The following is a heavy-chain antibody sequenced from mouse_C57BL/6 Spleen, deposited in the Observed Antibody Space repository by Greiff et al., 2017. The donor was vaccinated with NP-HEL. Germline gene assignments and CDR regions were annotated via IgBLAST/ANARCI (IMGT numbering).Heavy chain of an antibody. CDR2: ISNLAYSI. V-gene: IGHV5-15*01. D-gene: IGHD4-1*01. CDR3: ARQWDGYYAMDY. Sequence: EVNLVESGGGLVQPGGSLKLSCAASGFTFSDYGMAWVRQAPRKGPEWVAFISNLAYSIYYADTVTGRFTISRENAKNTLYLEMSSLRSEDTAMYYCARQWDGYYAMDYWGQGTSVTVSS. J-gene: IGHJ4*01. CDR1: GFTFSDYG.